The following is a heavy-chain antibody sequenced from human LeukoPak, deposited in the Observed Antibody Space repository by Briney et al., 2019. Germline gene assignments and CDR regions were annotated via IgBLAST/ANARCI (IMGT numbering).Heavy chain of an antibody. Sequence: GESLKISCKGSGYSFTSYWIGWVRQMPGKGLEWMGIIYPGDSDTRYSPSFQGQVTISADKSISTAYLQWSSLKASDTAMYYCARSTPSIAESSAFDIWGQGTMVTVSP. CDR2: IYPGDSDT. V-gene: IGHV5-51*01. CDR1: GYSFTSYW. CDR3: ARSTPSIAESSAFDI. D-gene: IGHD6-6*01. J-gene: IGHJ3*02.